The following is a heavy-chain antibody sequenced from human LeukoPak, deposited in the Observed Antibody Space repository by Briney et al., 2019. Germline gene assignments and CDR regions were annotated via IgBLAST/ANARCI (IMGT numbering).Heavy chain of an antibody. CDR1: GFTFSSYS. J-gene: IGHJ4*02. D-gene: IGHD1-26*01. CDR3: ARDKVVGPTRIDY. CDR2: ISSSSTYI. Sequence: GGSLRLSCAASGFTFSSYSMNWVRQAPGKGLEWVSSISSSSTYIYYADSVKGRFTISRDNAKKSLYLQMNSLRADDTAVYYCARDKVVGPTRIDYWGQGTLVTVSS. V-gene: IGHV3-21*01.